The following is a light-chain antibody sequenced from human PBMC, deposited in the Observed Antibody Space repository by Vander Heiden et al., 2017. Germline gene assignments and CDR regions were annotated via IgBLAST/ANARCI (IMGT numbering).Light chain of an antibody. Sequence: QSVLPQPPSASGTPGQRVTSSCSGSSSNIGSNTVNWYQQLPGTAPKLLIYSNNQRPSGVPDRFSGSKSGTSASLAISGLQSEDEADYYCAAWDDSLNGWVFGGGTKLT. CDR1: SSNIGSNT. J-gene: IGLJ3*02. CDR3: AAWDDSLNGWV. V-gene: IGLV1-44*01. CDR2: SNN.